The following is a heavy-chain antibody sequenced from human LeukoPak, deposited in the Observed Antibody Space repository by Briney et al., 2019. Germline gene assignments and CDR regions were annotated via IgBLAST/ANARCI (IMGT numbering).Heavy chain of an antibody. CDR1: GFTFESYW. CDR3: ARGGSRGSFDN. V-gene: IGHV3-7*04. CDR2: IKEGGSET. D-gene: IGHD1-26*01. J-gene: IGHJ4*02. Sequence: GGSLRLSCAASGFTFESYWMAWVRQAPGKGLEWVAHIKEGGSETYYVGSVKGRFTISRDNAKSSLYLQMSGLRVEDTAKYYCARGGSRGSFDNWGQGALVTVSS.